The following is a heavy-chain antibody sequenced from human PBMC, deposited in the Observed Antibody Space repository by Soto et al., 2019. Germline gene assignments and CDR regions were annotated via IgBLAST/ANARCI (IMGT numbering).Heavy chain of an antibody. CDR1: GFTFSSYA. CDR3: AKVGTLGKVISSDY. D-gene: IGHD2-21*01. J-gene: IGHJ4*02. V-gene: IGHV3-23*01. CDR2: ISGSGGST. Sequence: GGSLRLSCAASGFTFSSYAMSWVRQAPGKGLEWVSAISGSGGSTYYADSVKGRFTISRDNSKNTLYLQMNSLRAEDTAVYYCAKVGTLGKVISSDYWGQGTLVTVSS.